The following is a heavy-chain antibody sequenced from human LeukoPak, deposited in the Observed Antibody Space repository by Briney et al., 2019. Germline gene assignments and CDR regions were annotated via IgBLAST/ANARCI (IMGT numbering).Heavy chain of an antibody. V-gene: IGHV1-2*02. CDR3: ARVILPITMRSTAGY. CDR1: GCTFTGYY. CDR2: INPNSGGT. J-gene: IGHJ4*01. Sequence: ASVKVSCTASGCTFTGYYMHWVREAPGQGLEWMGWINPNSGGTNYAQKFQGRVTMTRDTSISTAYMELSRLRSDDTAVYYCARVILPITMRSTAGYGGHGTLVTVSS. D-gene: IGHD3-3*01.